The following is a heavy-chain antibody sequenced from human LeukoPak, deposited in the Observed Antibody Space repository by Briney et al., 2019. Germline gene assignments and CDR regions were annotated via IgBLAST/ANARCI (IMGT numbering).Heavy chain of an antibody. Sequence: GGSLRLSCAASGFTFSSYSMNWVRQAPGKGLEWVSSISTSSTYIYYADSVKGRFTISRDNAKSSLYLLMNSLRAEDTAVYYCARGPSFDYWGQGSLVTVSS. CDR3: ARGPSFDY. CDR2: ISTSSTYI. CDR1: GFTFSSYS. J-gene: IGHJ4*02. V-gene: IGHV3-21*01.